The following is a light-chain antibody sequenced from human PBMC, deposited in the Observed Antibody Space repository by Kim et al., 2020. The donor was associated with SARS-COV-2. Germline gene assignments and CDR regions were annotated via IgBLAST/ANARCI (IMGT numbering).Light chain of an antibody. Sequence: GQSVTTLCPGPSGDVGAYDYVYRDQRCPGRAPKLMFYEVNQRRTGGPDRGSGSKSGNTDSLSISGLQADDEADYYCCSYAGSYSAVFGGGTQLTV. CDR1: SGDVGAYDY. J-gene: IGLJ2*01. V-gene: IGLV2-11*01. CDR3: CSYAGSYSAV. CDR2: EVN.